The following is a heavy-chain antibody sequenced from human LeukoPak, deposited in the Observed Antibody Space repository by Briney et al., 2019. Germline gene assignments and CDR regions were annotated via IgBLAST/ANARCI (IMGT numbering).Heavy chain of an antibody. CDR2: IKPDGSER. V-gene: IGHV3-7*03. Sequence: GGSLRLSCAASGFTFSSYWMSWVRQAPGKGLEWVANIKPDGSERYYADSVKGRFTISRDNAENSVYLQMNSLRAEDTALYYCARGFYYWGQGTLVTVSS. CDR1: GFTFSSYW. CDR3: ARGFYY. J-gene: IGHJ4*02.